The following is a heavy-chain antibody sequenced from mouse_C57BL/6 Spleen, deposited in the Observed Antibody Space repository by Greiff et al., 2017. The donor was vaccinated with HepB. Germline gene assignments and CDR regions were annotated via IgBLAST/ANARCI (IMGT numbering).Heavy chain of an antibody. V-gene: IGHV1-4*01. Sequence: QVQLQQSGAELARPGASVKMSCKASGYTFTSYTMHWVKQRPGQGLEWIGYINPSSGYTKYNQKFKDKATLTADKSSSTAYMQLSSLTSEDSAVYYGARYLTYYGNYGGAWFAYWGQGTLVTVSA. CDR3: ARYLTYYGNYGGAWFAY. D-gene: IGHD2-10*01. CDR2: INPSSGYT. J-gene: IGHJ3*01. CDR1: GYTFTSYT.